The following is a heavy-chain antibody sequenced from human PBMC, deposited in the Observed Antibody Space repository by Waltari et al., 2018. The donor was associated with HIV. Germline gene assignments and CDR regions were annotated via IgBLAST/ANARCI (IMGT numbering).Heavy chain of an antibody. CDR1: GGSISNSNYF. Sequence: QLQLQESGPGLVKPSETLSLTCTVSGGSISNSNYFWGWIRQPPGKGLEWIGRIYYSGRSYYNPSLKSRVTISEDTSKNQFSLKLSSVTATDTAVYYCARHALRVGASYWYFDLWGRGTLVTVSS. J-gene: IGHJ2*01. CDR3: ARHALRVGASYWYFDL. V-gene: IGHV4-39*01. CDR2: IYYSGRS. D-gene: IGHD1-26*01.